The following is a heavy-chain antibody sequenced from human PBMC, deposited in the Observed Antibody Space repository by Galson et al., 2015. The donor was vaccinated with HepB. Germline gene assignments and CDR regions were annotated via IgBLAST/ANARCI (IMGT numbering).Heavy chain of an antibody. CDR1: GFSLSTSGVG. CDR3: AHRRTIFGVVNYFDY. V-gene: IGHV2-5*02. D-gene: IGHD3-3*01. J-gene: IGHJ4*02. Sequence: PALVKPTQTLTLTCTFSGFSLSTSGVGVGWIRQPPGKALEWLALIYWDADKRYSPSLKSRLTITKDTSKNQVVLTMTNMDPVDTATYYCAHRRTIFGVVNYFDYWGQGTLVTVSS. CDR2: IYWDADK.